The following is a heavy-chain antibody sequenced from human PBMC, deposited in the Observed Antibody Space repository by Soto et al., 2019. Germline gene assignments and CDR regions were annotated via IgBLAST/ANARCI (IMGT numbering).Heavy chain of an antibody. CDR1: GYTFTSYG. Sequence: QVQLVQSGAEVKKPGASVKVSCKASGYTFTSYGSSWVRQAPGQGLEWMGWISAYNGNTNYAQKLQGRVTMTTDTSTSTAYMEMRSLRNDDKAVYYCARLYCSGTSCYPTLHSYYYYMDVWGKGTTVTVSS. J-gene: IGHJ6*03. D-gene: IGHD2-2*01. CDR3: ARLYCSGTSCYPTLHSYYYYMDV. V-gene: IGHV1-18*01. CDR2: ISAYNGNT.